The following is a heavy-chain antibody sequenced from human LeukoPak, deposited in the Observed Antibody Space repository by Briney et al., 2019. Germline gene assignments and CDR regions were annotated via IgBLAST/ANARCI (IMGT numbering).Heavy chain of an antibody. J-gene: IGHJ4*02. CDR3: ASGERVVTAIPGYYFDY. CDR1: GYTFTGYY. D-gene: IGHD2-21*02. CDR2: INPNSGGT. Sequence: EASVKVSCKASGYTFTGYYMHWVRQAPGQGLEWMGWINPNSGGTNYAQKFQGRVTMTRDTSISTAYMELSRLRSDDTAVYYCASGERVVTAIPGYYFDYWGQGTLVTVSS. V-gene: IGHV1-2*02.